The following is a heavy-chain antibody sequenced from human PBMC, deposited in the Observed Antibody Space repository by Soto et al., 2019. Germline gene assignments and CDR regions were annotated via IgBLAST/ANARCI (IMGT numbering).Heavy chain of an antibody. CDR1: GGSINSYY. CDR2: IYSGGST. Sequence: QVQLQESGPGLVKPSETLSLTCTVSGGSINSYYWSWIRQPAGKGLEWIGRIYSGGSTNYNPSLKSRVTMSVGTSKNQFSLKVTSVAAADTAVYYCARGPGGFGDFSLDYWGQGTLVTVAP. CDR3: ARGPGGFGDFSLDY. J-gene: IGHJ4*02. V-gene: IGHV4-4*07. D-gene: IGHD3-10*01.